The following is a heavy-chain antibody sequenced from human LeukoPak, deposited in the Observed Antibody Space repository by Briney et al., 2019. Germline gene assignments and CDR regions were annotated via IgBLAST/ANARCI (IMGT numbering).Heavy chain of an antibody. Sequence: GSLRLSCAASGFTFSSYSMNWVRQAPGKGLEWIGYIYYSGSTNYNPSLKSRVTISVDTSKNQFSLKLSSVTAADTAVYYCARGAVYNYYYYYMDVWGQGTLVTVSS. CDR1: GFTFSSYS. J-gene: IGHJ6*03. V-gene: IGHV4-59*12. D-gene: IGHD2-8*01. CDR2: IYYSGST. CDR3: ARGAVYNYYYYYMDV.